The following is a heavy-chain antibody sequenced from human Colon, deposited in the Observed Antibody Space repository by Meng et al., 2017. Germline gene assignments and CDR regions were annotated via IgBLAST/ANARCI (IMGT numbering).Heavy chain of an antibody. J-gene: IGHJ4*02. CDR1: GFTFNDYA. V-gene: IGHV3-9*01. CDR2: ISWNSGRI. CDR3: AKDRSGGDLLSNFDH. D-gene: IGHD1-26*01. Sequence: SLKISCAASGFTFNDYAMHWVRQAPGKGLEWVSGISWNSGRIAYADSVKGRFTISRDNAKNSLYLQMNSLRVEDTAIYYCAKDRSGGDLLSNFDHWGQGTLVTVSS.